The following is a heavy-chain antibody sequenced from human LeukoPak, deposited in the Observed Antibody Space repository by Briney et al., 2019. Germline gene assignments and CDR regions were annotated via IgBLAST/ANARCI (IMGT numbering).Heavy chain of an antibody. Sequence: ASVKVSCKASGYTFTGYYMHWVRQAPGQGLEGMVWINPNSGGTNYAQTFQGRVTMTRDTSISTAYMELSRLRSDDTAVYYCARGYVWGSYRYVYWGQGTLVTVSS. J-gene: IGHJ4*02. V-gene: IGHV1-2*02. CDR2: INPNSGGT. CDR1: GYTFTGYY. CDR3: ARGYVWGSYRYVY. D-gene: IGHD3-16*02.